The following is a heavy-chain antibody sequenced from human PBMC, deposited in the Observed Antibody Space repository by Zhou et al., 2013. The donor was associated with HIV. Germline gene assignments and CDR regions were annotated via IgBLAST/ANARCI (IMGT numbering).Heavy chain of an antibody. CDR1: GGTFSSYA. V-gene: IGHV1-69*04. CDR3: AAGPLRFLEWLLYGWFDP. D-gene: IGHD3-3*01. CDR2: IIPILGIA. Sequence: QVQLVQSGAEVKKPGSSVKVSCKASGGTFSSYAISWVRQAPGQGLEWMGRIIPILGIANYAQKFQGRVTITADKSTSTAYMELSSLRSEDTAVYYCAAGPLRFLEWLLYGWFDPWGQGTLVTVSS. J-gene: IGHJ5*02.